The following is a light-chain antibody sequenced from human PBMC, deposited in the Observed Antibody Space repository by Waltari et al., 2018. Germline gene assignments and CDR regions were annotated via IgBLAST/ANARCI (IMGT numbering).Light chain of an antibody. CDR2: DVS. J-gene: IGLJ1*01. CDR3: CSYAGSSTFYV. CDR1: RSDVGGSTS. Sequence: QSALTQPASVSGSPGQSITIPCTGTRSDVGGSTSVSWYQQHPGKAPKPMIYDVSKRPSGGANRFSGAKSGNTASLTSSGRQAEDEADYYCCSYAGSSTFYVFGTGTKVTVL. V-gene: IGLV2-23*02.